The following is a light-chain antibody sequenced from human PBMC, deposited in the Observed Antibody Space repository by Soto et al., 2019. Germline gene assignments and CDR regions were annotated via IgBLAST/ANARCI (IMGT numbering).Light chain of an antibody. CDR3: QQRSNLRFT. CDR2: DES. V-gene: IGKV3-11*01. Sequence: MGLTQSPAPPSLSAGSRATLSCKSSQSVSSYLPGYQKQTGQAPRLLIYDESNTATGIPARFSGRGSGKDFTLTISSLGPEDFAFYYCQQRSNLRFTLGPGTKVDL. CDR1: QSVSSY. J-gene: IGKJ3*01.